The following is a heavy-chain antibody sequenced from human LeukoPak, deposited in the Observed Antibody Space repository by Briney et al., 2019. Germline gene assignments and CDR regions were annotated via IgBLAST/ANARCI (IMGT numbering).Heavy chain of an antibody. D-gene: IGHD2-15*01. V-gene: IGHV1-2*02. J-gene: IGHJ5*02. Sequence: GASVKVSCKTSGYSFTGYWIHWVRQAPGQGFEWLGWINPNSGGTNYAQKFKDNVSMTRETSINTVYMELSSLRLDDTAVYYCARGVAAGGRRLDPWGQGTLITVSS. CDR1: GYSFTGYW. CDR3: ARGVAAGGRRLDP. CDR2: INPNSGGT.